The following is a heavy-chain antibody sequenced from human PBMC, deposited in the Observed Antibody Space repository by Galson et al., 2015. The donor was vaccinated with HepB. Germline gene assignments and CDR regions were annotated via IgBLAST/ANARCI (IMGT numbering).Heavy chain of an antibody. D-gene: IGHD4/OR15-4a*01. V-gene: IGHV3-30*18. CDR3: AKDLTTARPTTEWFDP. Sequence: SLRLSCAASGFTVSSNYMSWVRQAPGKGLEWVAVISYDGSNKYYADSVKGRFTISRDNSKNTLYLQMNSLRAEDTAVYYCAKDLTTARPTTEWFDPWGQGTLVTVSS. J-gene: IGHJ5*02. CDR2: ISYDGSNK. CDR1: GFTVSSNY.